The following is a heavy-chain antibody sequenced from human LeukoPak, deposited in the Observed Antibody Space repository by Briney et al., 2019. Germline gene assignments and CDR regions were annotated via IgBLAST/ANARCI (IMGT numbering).Heavy chain of an antibody. J-gene: IGHJ4*02. V-gene: IGHV3-74*01. D-gene: IGHD2-21*01. CDR2: ISDGGSDR. CDR3: ASFGISWTSAY. Sequence: GGSLRLSCEASGFSFSRHWMHWIRQPPGKGLVWVARISDGGSDRSHVGSVEGRFTISRDNVRNILYLHMNDLRGEDTAVYYCASFGISWTSAYWGQGTLVTVSS. CDR1: GFSFSRHW.